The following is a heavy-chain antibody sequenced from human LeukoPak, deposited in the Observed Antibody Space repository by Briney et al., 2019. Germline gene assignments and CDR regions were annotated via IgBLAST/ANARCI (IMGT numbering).Heavy chain of an antibody. D-gene: IGHD6-6*01. CDR2: IYSGGST. V-gene: IGHV3-66*02. Sequence: GGSLRLSCATSGFTFSSYSLNWLRHAPGKGLELVSVIYSGGSTFYADSVKGRFTISRDNSKNTLYLQMNSLRAEDTAVYYCARASIAASGYYFDYWGQGTLVTVSS. CDR3: ARASIAASGYYFDY. J-gene: IGHJ4*02. CDR1: GFTFSSYS.